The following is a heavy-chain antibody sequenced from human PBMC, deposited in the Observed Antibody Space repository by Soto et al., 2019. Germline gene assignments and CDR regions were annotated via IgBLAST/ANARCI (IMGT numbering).Heavy chain of an antibody. V-gene: IGHV4-34*01. CDR2: INHSGST. J-gene: IGHJ4*02. Sequence: SETLSLTCAVYGGSFSGYYWSWIRQPPGKGLEWIGEINHSGSTNYNPSLKSRVTTSVDTSKNQFSLKLSSVTAADTAVYYCAREKAGLPFFDFWGQGTLVTVSS. CDR1: GGSFSGYY. CDR3: AREKAGLPFFDF.